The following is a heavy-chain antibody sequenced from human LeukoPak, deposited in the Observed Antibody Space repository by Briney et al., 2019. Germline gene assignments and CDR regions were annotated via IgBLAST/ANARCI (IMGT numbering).Heavy chain of an antibody. CDR3: ASVGRASSSYFDY. J-gene: IGHJ4*02. Sequence: SVKVSCKASGGTFSSYAISWVRQAPGQGLEWMGGIIPIFGTANYAQKFQGRVTITTDESTSTAYMELSSLRSEDAAVYYCASVGRASSSYFDYWGKGTLVTVSS. CDR2: IIPIFGTA. CDR1: GGTFSSYA. D-gene: IGHD6-6*01. V-gene: IGHV1-69*05.